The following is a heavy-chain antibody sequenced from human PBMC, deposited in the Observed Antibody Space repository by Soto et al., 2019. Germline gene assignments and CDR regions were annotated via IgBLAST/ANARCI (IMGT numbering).Heavy chain of an antibody. Sequence: ASVKVSCKASGYTFTRYYMHWVRQAPGQGLEWMGIINPSGGSTSYAQKFQGRVTMTRDTSTSTVYMELSSLRSEDTAVYYCARRRDILTGYADDAFDIWGQGTMVTVSS. CDR1: GYTFTRYY. J-gene: IGHJ3*02. CDR3: ARRRDILTGYADDAFDI. CDR2: INPSGGST. V-gene: IGHV1-46*01. D-gene: IGHD3-9*01.